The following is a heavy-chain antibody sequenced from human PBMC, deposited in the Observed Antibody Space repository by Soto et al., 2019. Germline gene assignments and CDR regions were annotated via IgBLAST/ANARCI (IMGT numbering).Heavy chain of an antibody. CDR3: ARGDSTDCSNGVCAFFYNHEMDV. CDR2: INPKSGGT. J-gene: IGHJ6*02. Sequence: GASVQVSCKASGYSFTDYHIHWVRQAPGQGLEWLGRINPKSGGTSTAQKFQGWVTMTTDTSISTASMELTRLTSDDTAIYYCARGDSTDCSNGVCAFFYNHEMDVGG. D-gene: IGHD2-8*01. V-gene: IGHV1-2*04. CDR1: GYSFTDYH.